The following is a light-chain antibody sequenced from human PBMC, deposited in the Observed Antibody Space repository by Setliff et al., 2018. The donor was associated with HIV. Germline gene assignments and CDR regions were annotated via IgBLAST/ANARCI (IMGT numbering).Light chain of an antibody. Sequence: QSALTQPASVSGSPGQSITLSCTGTSSDVGSYNFVSWYQQHPGRAPKLMIYDVTKRPSGVSDRFSGSKSGNTASLTISGLQTEDAADYYCCSYTSSLTYVFGTGTKVTVL. CDR3: CSYTSSLTYV. CDR2: DVT. CDR1: SSDVGSYNF. J-gene: IGLJ1*01. V-gene: IGLV2-14*03.